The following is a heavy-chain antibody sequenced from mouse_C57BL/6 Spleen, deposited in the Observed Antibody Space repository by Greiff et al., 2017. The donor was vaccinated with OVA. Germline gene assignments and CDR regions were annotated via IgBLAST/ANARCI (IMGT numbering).Heavy chain of an antibody. Sequence: DVQLVESGGGLVQPGGSLKLSCAASGFTFSDYYMYWVRQTPEKRLEWVACISNGGGSTYYPDTVKGRFTITRDNAKKTLYMQMRRLKSEDTAMDYCARPDYGNYVWFAYWGQGTLVTVSA. CDR2: ISNGGGST. D-gene: IGHD2-1*01. V-gene: IGHV5-12*01. CDR3: ARPDYGNYVWFAY. J-gene: IGHJ3*01. CDR1: GFTFSDYY.